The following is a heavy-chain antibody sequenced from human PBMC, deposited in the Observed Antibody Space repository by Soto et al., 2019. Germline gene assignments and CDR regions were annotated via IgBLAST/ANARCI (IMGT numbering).Heavy chain of an antibody. V-gene: IGHV4-4*07. J-gene: IGHJ4*02. CDR3: ARDGMTTVDT. Sequence: KTSETLSLTCIVSGDSVRSYTWSWVRQPANKGLEWIGRVFSSVSATYNPSLKSRVSISMDTPENRISLKLDSVTAADAGVYFCARDGMTTVDTWGPGTLVTVSS. CDR1: GDSVRSYT. D-gene: IGHD1-1*01. CDR2: VFSSVSA.